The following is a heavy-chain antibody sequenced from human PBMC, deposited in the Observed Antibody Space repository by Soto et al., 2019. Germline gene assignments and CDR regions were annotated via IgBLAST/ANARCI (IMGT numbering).Heavy chain of an antibody. CDR2: IRSKANSYAT. Sequence: GRSLRLSCAASGFSFSGSVMHWVRQASGKGLEWVGLIRSKANSYATAYAASVKGRFTFSRDDSKNTVHLQMNSLKTEDTAVYYCTRDGLRLGELSFDYWGQGILVTVSS. CDR1: GFSFSGSV. D-gene: IGHD3-16*02. V-gene: IGHV3-73*01. CDR3: TRDGLRLGELSFDY. J-gene: IGHJ4*02.